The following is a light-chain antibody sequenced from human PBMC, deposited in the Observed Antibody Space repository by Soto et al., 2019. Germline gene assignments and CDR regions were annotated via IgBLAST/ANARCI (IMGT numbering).Light chain of an antibody. CDR1: QSVSFN. CDR3: QQYNNWPRT. J-gene: IGKJ1*01. V-gene: IGKV3-15*01. CDR2: ETS. Sequence: EIVMTQSPASLSVSLGERATLSCRAIQSVSFNLAWYQQKPGQAPRLLIYETSTRATGIPARFTGSGSGTDYTLTISSLQSEDFAVYYCQQYNNWPRTFGQGTKLEIK.